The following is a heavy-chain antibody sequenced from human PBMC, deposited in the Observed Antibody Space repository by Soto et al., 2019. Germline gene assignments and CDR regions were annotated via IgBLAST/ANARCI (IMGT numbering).Heavy chain of an antibody. V-gene: IGHV1-18*01. CDR3: ARGRYGEY. J-gene: IGHJ4*02. Sequence: QVHLVQSGAEVKKPGASVKVSCQGSGYAFTTYGITWVRQAPGQGLEWMGWISAHHGNTNYAQKLQGRVTVTRDTSTSTAYMELRSLRYDDTAVYYCARGRYGEYWGQGALVTVSS. D-gene: IGHD3-10*01. CDR1: GYAFTTYG. CDR2: ISAHHGNT.